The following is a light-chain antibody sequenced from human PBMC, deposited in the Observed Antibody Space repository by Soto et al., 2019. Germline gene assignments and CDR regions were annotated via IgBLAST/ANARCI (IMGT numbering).Light chain of an antibody. J-gene: IGLJ1*01. CDR3: CSYAGSYSYV. CDR1: SSDVGGYNY. V-gene: IGLV2-11*01. CDR2: DVT. Sequence: QSVLTQPSSVSGSPGQSVAISCTGTSSDVGGYNYVSWYQQHPGKAPKLMIYDVTKRPSGVPDRFSASKSGNTASLTISGLQADDEADYYCCSYAGSYSYVFGTGTKV.